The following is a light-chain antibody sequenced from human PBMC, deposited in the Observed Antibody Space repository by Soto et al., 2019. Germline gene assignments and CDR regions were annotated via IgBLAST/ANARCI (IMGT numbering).Light chain of an antibody. CDR2: DAS. V-gene: IGKV1-5*02. CDR1: QSISTW. J-gene: IGKJ1*01. Sequence: DIQVTHNPSTLSASVGDRVTIICRASQSISTWLAWYQLKPGKAPKLLIYDASTLEGGVPSRFSGIGSGTEFTLTISGLQPDDFATYYCQHSWTFGQGTKVDI. CDR3: QHSWT.